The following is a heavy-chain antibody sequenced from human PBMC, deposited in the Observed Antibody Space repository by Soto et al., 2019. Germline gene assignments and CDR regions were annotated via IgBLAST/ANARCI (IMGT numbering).Heavy chain of an antibody. J-gene: IGHJ2*01. CDR2: IYYIGTS. D-gene: IGHD3-16*02. CDR1: GASISSGGYY. CDR3: AGVLRDVLSDRYYWYFDL. Sequence: QVQLQESGPGLVKPSQTLSITCTVSGASISSGGYYWGWIRQHPGKGLEWMGFIYYIGTSYYNPSLESRITLSVDTSKNHFSLNLPSVTAADTAVYYCAGVLRDVLSDRYYWYFDLWGRGTMVTVSS. V-gene: IGHV4-31*03.